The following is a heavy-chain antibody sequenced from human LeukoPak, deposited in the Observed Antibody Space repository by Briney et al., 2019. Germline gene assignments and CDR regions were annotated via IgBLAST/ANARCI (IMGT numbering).Heavy chain of an antibody. D-gene: IGHD4-23*01. V-gene: IGHV4-59*11. CDR2: LYSSGRT. CDR1: GASMSSHY. CDR3: ARDTVVGFDP. Sequence: SDTLSLTCTVSGASMSSHYGSWIRQPPGKGLEWIGYLYSSGRTNYNPSLKSRVPISVDTSKNQFSLKLSSVPAADTAVYYCARDTVVGFDPWGQGPLVTVSS. J-gene: IGHJ5*02.